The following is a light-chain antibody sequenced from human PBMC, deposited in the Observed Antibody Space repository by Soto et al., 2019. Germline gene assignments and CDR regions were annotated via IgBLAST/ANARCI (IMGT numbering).Light chain of an antibody. CDR2: GAS. CDR3: QQYSAWPLT. J-gene: IGKJ4*01. V-gene: IGKV3-15*01. CDR1: QSVRSN. Sequence: EIVMTQSPATLSVSPGERATLFCRASQSVRSNFLAWYQQKPGQAPRLLIYGASTRATGVPARFSGSGSGTDFTLTMSSLQSDDFAVYYCQQYSAWPLTFGGWTKVEIK.